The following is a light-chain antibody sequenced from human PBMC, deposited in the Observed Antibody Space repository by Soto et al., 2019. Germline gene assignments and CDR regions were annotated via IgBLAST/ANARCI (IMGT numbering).Light chain of an antibody. J-gene: IGKJ5*01. V-gene: IGKV3-20*01. Sequence: EIVLTQSPGTLSLSPGDRATLSCRASQSVSSSYLAWYQQKPGQATRLIISGAFSRASGIPARFSGSGSGTDFTLTISSLQPEDFAMYYCQQYGSSSFTFGQGTRLEIK. CDR3: QQYGSSSFT. CDR2: GAF. CDR1: QSVSSSY.